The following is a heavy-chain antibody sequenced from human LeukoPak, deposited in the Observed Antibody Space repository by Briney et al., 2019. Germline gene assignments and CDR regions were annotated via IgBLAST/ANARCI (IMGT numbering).Heavy chain of an antibody. CDR1: GFTVSSNY. D-gene: IGHD6-19*01. V-gene: IGHV3-53*01. J-gene: IGHJ4*02. Sequence: GGSLRLSCAASGFTVSSNYMSWVRQAPGKGLEWVSVIYSGGSTYYADSVKGRFTISRDNSKNTLYLQMNSLRAEDTAVYYCAGERGEEYSSGWYKRNYFDNWGQGIRVTVSS. CDR3: AGERGEEYSSGWYKRNYFDN. CDR2: IYSGGST.